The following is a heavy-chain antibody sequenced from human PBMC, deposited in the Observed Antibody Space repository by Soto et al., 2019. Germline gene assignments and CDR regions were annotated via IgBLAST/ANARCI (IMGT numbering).Heavy chain of an antibody. V-gene: IGHV1-69*13. CDR2: IIPIFGTA. J-gene: IGHJ4*02. D-gene: IGHD1-26*01. CDR3: ARTKVGATLKNDY. CDR1: GGTFSSYA. Sequence: SVKVSCKASGGTFSSYAISWVRQAPGQGLEWMGGIIPIFGTANYAQKFQGRVTITADESTSTAYMELSSLRSEDTAVYYCARTKVGATLKNDYWGQGTLVTVSS.